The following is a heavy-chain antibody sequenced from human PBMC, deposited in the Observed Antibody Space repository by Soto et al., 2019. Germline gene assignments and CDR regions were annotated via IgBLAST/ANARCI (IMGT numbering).Heavy chain of an antibody. J-gene: IGHJ5*02. D-gene: IGHD6-19*01. CDR1: GDSVSSNSAA. CDR2: TYYRSKWYN. V-gene: IGHV6-1*01. Sequence: QVQLQQSGPGLVKPSQTLSLTCAISGDSVSSNSAAWNWIRQSPSRGLEWLGRTYYRSKWYNDYAVSVKSRITINPDTSKNQFSLQLNSVTPEDTAVYYCARANFGYSSGWSQYNWFDPWGQGTLVTVSS. CDR3: ARANFGYSSGWSQYNWFDP.